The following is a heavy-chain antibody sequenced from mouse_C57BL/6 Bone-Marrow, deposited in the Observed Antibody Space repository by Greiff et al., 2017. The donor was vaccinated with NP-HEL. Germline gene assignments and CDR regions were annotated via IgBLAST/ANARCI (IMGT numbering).Heavy chain of an antibody. Sequence: QVHVKQPGAELVKPGASVKVSCKASGYTFTSYWMHWVKQRPGQGLEWIGRIHPSDSDTNYNQKFKGKATLTVDKSSSTAYMELSSLTSEDSAVYNCAKRGGSYGYCFDYWGQGTTLTVSS. J-gene: IGHJ2*01. CDR2: IHPSDSDT. D-gene: IGHD1-1*02. CDR1: GYTFTSYW. V-gene: IGHV1-74*01. CDR3: AKRGGSYGYCFDY.